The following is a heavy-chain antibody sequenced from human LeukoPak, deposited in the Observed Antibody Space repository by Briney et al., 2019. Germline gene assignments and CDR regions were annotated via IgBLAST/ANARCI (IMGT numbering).Heavy chain of an antibody. D-gene: IGHD6-19*01. V-gene: IGHV5-51*01. CDR1: GDNFDRHW. CDR3: ARHSSYTSGWPLDY. Sequence: GESLKISCKGSGDNFDRHWIGWVRQMSGKGLEWMGIIYLGDSDTRYSPSFQGQIIISADKSISTAYLQWSSLKASDTAIYYCARHSSYTSGWPLDYWGQGTLVTVSS. CDR2: IYLGDSDT. J-gene: IGHJ4*02.